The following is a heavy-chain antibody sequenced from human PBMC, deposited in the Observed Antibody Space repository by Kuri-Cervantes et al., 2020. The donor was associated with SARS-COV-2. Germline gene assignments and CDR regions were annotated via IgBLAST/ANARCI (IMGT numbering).Heavy chain of an antibody. CDR3: SRSRVPAAAL. J-gene: IGHJ3*01. D-gene: IGHD2-2*01. V-gene: IGHV4-38-2*01. Sequence: GSLRLSCAVSLYSISSGYYWDWIRQSPGKGPEWIGSIFHSGTTYYNPSLRSRVYISLDTSKNQFFLNVTSVTAADTAVYYCSRSRVPAAALWGQGTMVTVSS. CDR1: LYSISSGYY. CDR2: IFHSGTT.